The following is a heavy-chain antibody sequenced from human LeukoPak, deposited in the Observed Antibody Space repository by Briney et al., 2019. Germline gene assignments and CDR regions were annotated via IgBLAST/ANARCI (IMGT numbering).Heavy chain of an antibody. Sequence: GGSLRLSCAASGFTFSTYWMSWVRQAPGKGLEWVANIRQDGSEKYYVDSVKGRFTISRDNAKNSLYLQMNSLRAEDTAVYYCAREPGIAAAGTSLDFADWGQGTLVTVSS. CDR3: AREPGIAAAGTSLDFAD. J-gene: IGHJ4*02. CDR1: GFTFSTYW. D-gene: IGHD6-13*01. V-gene: IGHV3-7*01. CDR2: IRQDGSEK.